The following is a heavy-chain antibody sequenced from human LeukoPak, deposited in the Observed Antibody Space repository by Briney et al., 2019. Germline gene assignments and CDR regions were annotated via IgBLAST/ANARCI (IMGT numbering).Heavy chain of an antibody. CDR3: ARGDGPKASYSSSSLHWFDP. V-gene: IGHV4-59*08. J-gene: IGHJ5*02. Sequence: SESLSLTCTVSGGSINSNYWSWIRQPPGKGLESIGYMHYTGNTNYNPSLKSRVTMSVDTSKNQFSLTLNSVTAADTAVYYCARGDGPKASYSSSSLHWFDPWGQGTLVTVSS. CDR1: GGSINSNY. D-gene: IGHD6-13*01. CDR2: MHYTGNT.